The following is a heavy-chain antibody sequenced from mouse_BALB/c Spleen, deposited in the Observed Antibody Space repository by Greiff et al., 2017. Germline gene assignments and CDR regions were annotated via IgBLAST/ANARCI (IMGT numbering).Heavy chain of an antibody. J-gene: IGHJ1*01. Sequence: VQLQQSGAELMKPGASVKISCKATGYTFSSYWIEWVKQRPGHGLEWIGEILPGSGSTNYNEKFKGKATFTADTSSNTTYLQLNSLTSEDSAVYYCARCTYGNYDWYFDVWGAGTTVTVSS. V-gene: IGHV1-9*01. CDR2: ILPGSGST. CDR1: GYTFSSYW. CDR3: ARCTYGNYDWYFDV. D-gene: IGHD2-1*01.